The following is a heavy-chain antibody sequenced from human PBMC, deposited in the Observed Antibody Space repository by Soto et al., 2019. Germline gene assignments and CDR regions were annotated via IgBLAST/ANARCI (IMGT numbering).Heavy chain of an antibody. CDR2: IIPLFGTT. CDR3: AREVDTPMARPSYHYIAMDV. V-gene: IGHV1-69*01. J-gene: IGHJ6*02. CDR1: GGTFSGYA. D-gene: IGHD5-18*01. Sequence: QVQLVQSGAEVKTPGSSVKVSCKVSGGTFSGYAISWVRQAPGQGLEWMGGIIPLFGTTNTAQKFQDRVTITADASTTTAYMELSSLTYEDTAVFYCAREVDTPMARPSYHYIAMDVWGQGTTVTVSS.